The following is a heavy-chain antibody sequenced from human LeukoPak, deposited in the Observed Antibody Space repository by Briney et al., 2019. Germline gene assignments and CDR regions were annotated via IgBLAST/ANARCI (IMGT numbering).Heavy chain of an antibody. CDR2: IYPGDSDT. D-gene: IGHD3-22*01. Sequence: GESLKISCKGSGYSFTSYWIGWVRQMPGKGLEWMGIIYPGDSDTRYSPSFQGQVTISADKSISTAYLQWSSLKASDTAMYYCAIPRYDSSGFRDLLRAFDIWGQGTMVTVSS. CDR1: GYSFTSYW. J-gene: IGHJ3*02. V-gene: IGHV5-51*01. CDR3: AIPRYDSSGFRDLLRAFDI.